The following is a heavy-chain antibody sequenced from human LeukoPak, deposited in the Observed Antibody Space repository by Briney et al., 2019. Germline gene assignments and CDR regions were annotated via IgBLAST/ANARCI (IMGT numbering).Heavy chain of an antibody. J-gene: IGHJ4*02. Sequence: SETLSLTCAVYGGSFIGFHWNWIRQPPGKGLEWIGSIYYSGSSYYNPSLKSRVTISVDTSKNHFSLNLRSVTAADTAVYYCARGDMYYYDSSGGDYWGQGTLVTVSS. V-gene: IGHV4-34*01. CDR1: GGSFIGFH. CDR3: ARGDMYYYDSSGGDY. CDR2: IYYSGSS. D-gene: IGHD3-22*01.